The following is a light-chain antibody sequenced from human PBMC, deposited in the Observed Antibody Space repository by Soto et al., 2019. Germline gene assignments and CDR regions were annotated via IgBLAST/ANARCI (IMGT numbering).Light chain of an antibody. J-gene: IGKJ5*01. Sequence: EVVLTQSPATLSLSPGERATLSCRASESVFGYLAWYQHKPGQAPRLLIYDASNRATGVPARFSGSGSGRDFTLTMSSLEPEDFAVYYCQQRYRWPPITFGQGTRLDNK. CDR2: DAS. CDR1: ESVFGY. V-gene: IGKV3-11*02. CDR3: QQRYRWPPIT.